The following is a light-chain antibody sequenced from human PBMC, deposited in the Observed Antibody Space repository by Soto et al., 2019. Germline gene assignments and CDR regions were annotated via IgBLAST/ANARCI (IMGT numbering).Light chain of an antibody. CDR3: HQRNQ. Sequence: EIVLTQSPVTLSLSPGERASLSCRASQFLSSYLAWYQHKPGRPPRLLIYAATNMAAGIPSRFSGSRSGTDITLPIRSVEPEDFAMYYCHQRNQFGQGTRLEIK. CDR1: QFLSSY. J-gene: IGKJ5*01. V-gene: IGKV3-11*01. CDR2: AAT.